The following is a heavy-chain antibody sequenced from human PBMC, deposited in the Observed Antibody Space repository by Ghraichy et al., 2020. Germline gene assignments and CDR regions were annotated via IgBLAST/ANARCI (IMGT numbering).Heavy chain of an antibody. D-gene: IGHD3-22*01. CDR1: GGSISSSSYY. CDR3: ARVHYYDSSGYRGGDYYYGMDV. CDR2: IYYSGST. Sequence: SETLSLTCTVSGGSISSSSYYWGWIRQPPGKGLEWIGSIYYSGSTYYNPSLKSRVTISVDTSKNQFSLKLSSVTAADTAVYYCARVHYYDSSGYRGGDYYYGMDVWGQGTTVTVSS. J-gene: IGHJ6*02. V-gene: IGHV4-39*01.